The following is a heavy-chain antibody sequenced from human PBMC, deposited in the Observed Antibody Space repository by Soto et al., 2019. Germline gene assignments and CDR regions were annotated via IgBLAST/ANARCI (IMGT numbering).Heavy chain of an antibody. D-gene: IGHD6-13*01. CDR3: ASSVGYSSSWYGYYYGMDV. CDR1: GDSVSSNSAA. J-gene: IGHJ6*02. CDR2: TYYRSKWYN. V-gene: IGHV6-1*01. Sequence: SQTLSLTCAISGDSVSSNSAAWNWIRQSPSRGLEWLGRTYYRSKWYNDYAVSVKSRITINPDTSKNQFSLQLNSVTPEDTAVYYCASSVGYSSSWYGYYYGMDVWGQGTTVTVSS.